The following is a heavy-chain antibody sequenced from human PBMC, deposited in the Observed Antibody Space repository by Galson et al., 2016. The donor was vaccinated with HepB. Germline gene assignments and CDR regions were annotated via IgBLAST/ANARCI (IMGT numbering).Heavy chain of an antibody. D-gene: IGHD1-26*01. V-gene: IGHV6-1*01. J-gene: IGHJ4*02. CDR2: PYYRSKWYN. CDR1: GDSVSSDSTS. CDR3: ARGSTLHS. Sequence: CAISGDSVSSDSTSWNWIRQSPSRGLEWLGRPYYRSKWYNDYAASVESRITINPDTSNNQFSLRLDSVTPEDTAVYYCARGSTLHSWGQGTLVTVSS.